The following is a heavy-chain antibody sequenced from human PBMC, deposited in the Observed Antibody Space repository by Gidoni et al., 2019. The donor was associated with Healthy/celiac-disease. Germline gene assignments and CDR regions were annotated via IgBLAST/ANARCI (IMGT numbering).Heavy chain of an antibody. CDR3: ARAPHCSGGSCYSDWFDP. Sequence: QVQLVQSGAEVKKPGASVKVSCKASGYTFTGSYMHWVRQAPGQGLEWMGRINPNSGGTNYAQKFQGRVTMTRDTSISTAYMELSRLRSDDTAVYYCARAPHCSGGSCYSDWFDPWGQGTLVTVSS. J-gene: IGHJ5*02. CDR2: INPNSGGT. V-gene: IGHV1-2*06. D-gene: IGHD2-15*01. CDR1: GYTFTGSY.